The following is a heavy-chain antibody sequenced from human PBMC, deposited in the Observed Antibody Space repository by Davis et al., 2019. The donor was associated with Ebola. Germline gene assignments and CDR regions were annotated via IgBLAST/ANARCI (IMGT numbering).Heavy chain of an antibody. CDR1: AGSISSSSYY. Sequence: MPSETLSLTCTVSAGSISSSSYYWGWIRQPPGKGLEWIGSIYYSGSTYYNPSLKSRVTISVDTSKNQFSLKLSSVTAADTAVYYCARLSNRHPHGMDVWGQGTTVTVSS. D-gene: IGHD2/OR15-2a*01. CDR2: IYYSGST. CDR3: ARLSNRHPHGMDV. J-gene: IGHJ6*02. V-gene: IGHV4-39*01.